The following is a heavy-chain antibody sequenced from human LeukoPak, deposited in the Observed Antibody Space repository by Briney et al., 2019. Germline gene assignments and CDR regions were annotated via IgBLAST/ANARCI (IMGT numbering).Heavy chain of an antibody. V-gene: IGHV3-33*01. CDR2: LWHDGSHK. CDR1: GFAFNTYA. CDR3: AREIVGSGSYLDF. J-gene: IGHJ4*02. D-gene: IGHD3-10*01. Sequence: GGSLRLSCAAPGFAFNTYAMDWVRQAPGQGLEWVALLWHDGSHKFYSNSVRGQVTITRDNSKNTVLLQMNNLRADDTAFYCCAREIVGSGSYLDFWGQGTLVTVSS.